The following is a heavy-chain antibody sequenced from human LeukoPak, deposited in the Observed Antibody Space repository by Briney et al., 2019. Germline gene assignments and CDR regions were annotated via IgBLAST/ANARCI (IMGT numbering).Heavy chain of an antibody. J-gene: IGHJ3*02. CDR1: GFTSSSYW. V-gene: IGHV3-7*01. CDR2: IKQDGREK. CDR3: ATSQSTSGQYGNAFDI. Sequence: GGSLRLSCAASGFTSSSYWMSWVRQAPGKGLEWVANIKQDGREKSYVDSVKGRFTISRDNAKNLLYLQMNSLRAEDTAVYCCATSQSTSGQYGNAFDIWGQGTMVTVSS. D-gene: IGHD2-15*01.